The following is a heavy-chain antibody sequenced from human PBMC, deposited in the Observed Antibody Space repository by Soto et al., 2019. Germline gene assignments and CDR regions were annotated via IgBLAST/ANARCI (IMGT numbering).Heavy chain of an antibody. Sequence: SQTLSLTCAISGDPVSSNSATWNWIRQSPSRGLEWLGRTFYRSKWYNDYAVSVKSRLTINPDTSKNQFSLQLNSVTPDDTAVYYCARENGAAAQAHYYYGMDVWGQGTTVTVSS. CDR2: TFYRSKWYN. J-gene: IGHJ6*02. CDR3: ARENGAAAQAHYYYGMDV. V-gene: IGHV6-1*01. CDR1: GDPVSSNSAT. D-gene: IGHD2-2*01.